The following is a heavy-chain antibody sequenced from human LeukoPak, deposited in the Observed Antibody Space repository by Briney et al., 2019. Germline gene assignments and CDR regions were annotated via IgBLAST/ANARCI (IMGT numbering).Heavy chain of an antibody. Sequence: SETLSLTCAVYGGSFSGYYWSWIRRPPGKGLEWIGEINHSGSTNYNPSLKSRVTISVDTSKNQFSLKLSSVTAADTAVYYCASRGIVATDVRYWGQGTLVTVSS. V-gene: IGHV4-34*01. CDR2: INHSGST. D-gene: IGHD5-12*01. CDR3: ASRGIVATDVRY. CDR1: GGSFSGYY. J-gene: IGHJ4*02.